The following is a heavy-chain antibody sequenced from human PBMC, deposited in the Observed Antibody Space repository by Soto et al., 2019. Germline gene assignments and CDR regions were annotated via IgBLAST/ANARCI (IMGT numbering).Heavy chain of an antibody. CDR2: IIPMFGTP. CDR3: AISEGRYGYSFDY. J-gene: IGHJ4*02. D-gene: IGHD3-16*01. CDR1: GVTFNRQD. Sequence: QVQLVQSGAEVKKPGSSVKVSCKASGVTFNRQDMRWVRQAPGQGLEWMGGIIPMFGTPHYAEKFQDRVTITADESTGTAYMKLSSLTSEDTAVYYCAISEGRYGYSFDYWGPGTLVTVS. V-gene: IGHV1-69*01.